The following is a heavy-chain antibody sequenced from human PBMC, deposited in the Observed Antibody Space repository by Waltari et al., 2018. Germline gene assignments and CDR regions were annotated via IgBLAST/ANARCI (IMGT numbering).Heavy chain of an antibody. CDR1: GGSISSSSYY. D-gene: IGHD3-3*01. V-gene: IGHV4-39*07. CDR2: IYYSGST. J-gene: IGHJ4*02. CDR3: ARDDSFGVVPL. Sequence: QLQLQESGPGLVKPSETLSLTCTVSGGSISSSSYYWGWIRQPPGKGLEWIGSIYYSGSTYYNPSLKSRVTIAVDTSKNQFSLKLSSVTAADTAVYYCARDDSFGVVPLWGQGTLVTVSS.